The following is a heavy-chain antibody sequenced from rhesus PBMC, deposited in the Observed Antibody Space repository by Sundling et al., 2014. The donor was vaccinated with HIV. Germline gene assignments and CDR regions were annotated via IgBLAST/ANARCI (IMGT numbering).Heavy chain of an antibody. V-gene: IGHV4-169*02. CDR3: ARDLLGLDPHGLDS. CDR2: IFGSGSST. CDR1: GGSISSSY. D-gene: IGHD1-1*01. J-gene: IGHJ6*01. Sequence: QLQLQESGPGLVKPSETLSVTCAVSGGSISSSYWSWIRQAPGKGLEWIGYIFGSGSSTNYNPSLKSRVTLSVDTTKNQLSLKLRSVTAADTAVYYCARDLLGLDPHGLDSWGQGSSSPSPQ.